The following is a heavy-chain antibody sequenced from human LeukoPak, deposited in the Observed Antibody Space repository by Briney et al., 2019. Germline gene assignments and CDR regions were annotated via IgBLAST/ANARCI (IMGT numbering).Heavy chain of an antibody. D-gene: IGHD1-26*01. V-gene: IGHV3-30-3*01. Sequence: GGSLRLSCAASGFTFSSYAMHWVRQAPGKGLEWVAVISYDGSNKYYADSVKGRFTISRDNSKNTLYLQMNSLRAEDTAVYYCARGGEGATTLDYWGQGTLVTVSS. CDR2: ISYDGSNK. CDR1: GFTFSSYA. J-gene: IGHJ4*02. CDR3: ARGGEGATTLDY.